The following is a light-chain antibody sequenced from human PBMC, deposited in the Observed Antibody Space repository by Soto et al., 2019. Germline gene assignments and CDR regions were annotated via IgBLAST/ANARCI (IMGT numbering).Light chain of an antibody. Sequence: QSVLTQPASVSGSPGQSITISRTGTSSDVGGYNYVSWYQQHPGKAPKLTIYEVTNRPSGVSNRFSGPKSGNTASLTISGLQAEDEADYYCSSYTSRSTLVFTTGTKVTVL. CDR2: EVT. J-gene: IGLJ1*01. CDR1: SSDVGGYNY. V-gene: IGLV2-14*01. CDR3: SSYTSRSTLV.